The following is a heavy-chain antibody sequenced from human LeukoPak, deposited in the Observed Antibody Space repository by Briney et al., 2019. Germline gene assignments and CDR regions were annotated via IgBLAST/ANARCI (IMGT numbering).Heavy chain of an antibody. CDR2: ISSSSSYI. V-gene: IGHV3-21*01. CDR1: GFTFSSYS. Sequence: GGFLRLSCAASGFTFSSYSMNWVRQAPGKGLEWVSSISSSSSYIYYADSVKGRFTISRDNAKNSLYLQMNSLRAEDTAVYYCARDRRGLGFDYWGQGTLVTVSS. CDR3: ARDRRGLGFDY. J-gene: IGHJ4*02. D-gene: IGHD6-19*01.